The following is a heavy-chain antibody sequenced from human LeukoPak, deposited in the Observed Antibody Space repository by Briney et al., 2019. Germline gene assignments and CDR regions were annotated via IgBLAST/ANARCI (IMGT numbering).Heavy chain of an antibody. D-gene: IGHD2-2*01. J-gene: IGHJ4*02. CDR1: GGSFSGYY. CDR2: INHSGST. CDR3: ARVPPQPRYCSSTSCRRNYFDY. V-gene: IGHV4-34*01. Sequence: SETLSLTCAVYGGSFSGYYWSWIRQPPGKGLEWIGEINHSGSTNYNPSLKSRVTISVDTSKNQFSLKLSSVTAADTAVYYCARVPPQPRYCSSTSCRRNYFDYWGQGTLVTVSS.